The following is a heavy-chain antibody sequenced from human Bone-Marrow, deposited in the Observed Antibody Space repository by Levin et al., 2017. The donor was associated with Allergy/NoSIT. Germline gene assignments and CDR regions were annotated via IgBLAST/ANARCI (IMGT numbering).Heavy chain of an antibody. D-gene: IGHD3-16*01. CDR2: ISPSDDTT. CDR1: GFNFNTKA. CDR3: TQDVGLYRLGEH. V-gene: IGHV3-23*01. Sequence: HAGGSLRLSCIGSGFNFNTKAMSWVRQTPGKGLEWVSAISPSDDTTFYAHSVKGRFTISRDNSKDTLYLEMDNLRVDDTATYFCTQDVGLYRLGEHWGQGTLVSVSS. J-gene: IGHJ4*02.